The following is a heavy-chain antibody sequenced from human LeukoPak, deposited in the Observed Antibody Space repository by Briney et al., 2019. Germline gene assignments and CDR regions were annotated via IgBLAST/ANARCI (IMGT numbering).Heavy chain of an antibody. J-gene: IGHJ5*02. D-gene: IGHD2-2*02. V-gene: IGHV4-4*07. CDR2: IYTSGST. Sequence: SETLSLTCTVSGGSISSYYWSWIRQPAGKGLEWIGRIYTSGSTNYNPSLKSRVTMSLDTSKNQFSLKLSAVTAADTAVYYCARERRPHCSSTSCYTGHDCFDPWGQGTLVTVSS. CDR3: ARERRPHCSSTSCYTGHDCFDP. CDR1: GGSISSYY.